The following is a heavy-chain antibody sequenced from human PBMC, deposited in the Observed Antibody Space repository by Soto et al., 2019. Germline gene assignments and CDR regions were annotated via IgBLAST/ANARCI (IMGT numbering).Heavy chain of an antibody. Sequence: GGSLRLSCAASGFTFSSYAMSWVRQAPGKGLEWVSAISGSGGSTYYADSVKGRFTISRDNSKNTLYLQMNSLRAEDMAVYYCAKYGAAAGKKTDFDYWGQGTLVTVSS. CDR2: ISGSGGST. V-gene: IGHV3-23*01. D-gene: IGHD6-13*01. CDR3: AKYGAAAGKKTDFDY. CDR1: GFTFSSYA. J-gene: IGHJ4*02.